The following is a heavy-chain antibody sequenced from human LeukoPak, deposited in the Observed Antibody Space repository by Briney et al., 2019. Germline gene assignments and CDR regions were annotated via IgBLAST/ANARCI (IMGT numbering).Heavy chain of an antibody. CDR2: SRNKANGYTT. V-gene: IGHV3-72*01. CDR3: AGGSDYDRRSFDH. CDR1: GFIFNNYW. J-gene: IGHJ4*02. D-gene: IGHD5-12*01. Sequence: GGSLRLSCAASGFIFNNYWMTWVRQAPGKGLEWVGRSRNKANGYTTEYAASVKGRFTISRDDSKNSLYLQMNSLKTEDTAVYYCAGGSDYDRRSFDHWGQGILVTVSS.